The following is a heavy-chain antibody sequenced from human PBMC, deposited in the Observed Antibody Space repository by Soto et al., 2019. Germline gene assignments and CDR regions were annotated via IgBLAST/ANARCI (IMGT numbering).Heavy chain of an antibody. CDR3: ARAADYYDSNRFDY. V-gene: IGHV4-59*01. J-gene: IGHJ4*02. CDR2: IYYSGST. Sequence: KPSETLSLTCTVSGGSISSYYWSWIRQPPGKGLEWIGYIYYSGSTNYNPSLKSRVTISVDTSKNQFSLKLSSVTAADTAVYYCARAADYYDSNRFDYWGQGTLVTVSS. D-gene: IGHD3-10*01. CDR1: GGSISSYY.